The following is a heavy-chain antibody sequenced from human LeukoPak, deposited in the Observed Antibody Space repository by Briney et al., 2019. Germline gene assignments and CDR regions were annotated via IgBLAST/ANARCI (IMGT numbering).Heavy chain of an antibody. CDR3: VKRCRSGDYAYDY. Sequence: GGSLRLSCSASGFTFSSYAMHWVRQAPGRGLQYVSAISSNGGGTYYADSVKGRFTISRDNSKNTLYLQMSSLTAEDSAVYYCVKRCRSGDYAYDYWGQGTLVTVSS. D-gene: IGHD4-17*01. CDR2: ISSNGGGT. V-gene: IGHV3-64D*06. CDR1: GFTFSSYA. J-gene: IGHJ4*02.